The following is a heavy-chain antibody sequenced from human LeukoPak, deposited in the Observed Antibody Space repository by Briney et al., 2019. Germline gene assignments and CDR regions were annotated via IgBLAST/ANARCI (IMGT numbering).Heavy chain of an antibody. V-gene: IGHV3-7*01. CDR1: GFTFSNYW. D-gene: IGHD6-6*01. CDR3: ARGGESSSLFWDD. Sequence: GGSLRLSCAVSGFTFSNYWMSWVRQAPGKGLEWVANIKQDGSEKYYVDSVEGRFTISRDNAKNSLYLQMNSLRADDTAVYYCARGGESSSLFWDDWGQGTLVTVSS. CDR2: IKQDGSEK. J-gene: IGHJ4*02.